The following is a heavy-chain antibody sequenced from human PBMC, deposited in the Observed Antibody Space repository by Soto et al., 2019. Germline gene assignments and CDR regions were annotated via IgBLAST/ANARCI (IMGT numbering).Heavy chain of an antibody. V-gene: IGHV3-9*01. D-gene: IGHD1-26*01. Sequence: RGGSLRLSCASAGFTFDDYAMHWVRQAPGKGLEWVSGISWNSGSIGYADSVKGRFTISRDNAKNSLYLQMNSLRAEDTALYFCAKGKLLRLGDAFDIWGKGTMVTVSS. CDR2: ISWNSGSI. CDR1: GFTFDDYA. J-gene: IGHJ3*02. CDR3: AKGKLLRLGDAFDI.